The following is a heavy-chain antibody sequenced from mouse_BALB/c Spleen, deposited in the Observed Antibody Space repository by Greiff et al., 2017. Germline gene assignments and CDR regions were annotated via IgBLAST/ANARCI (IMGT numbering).Heavy chain of an antibody. CDR1: GYTFTSYY. CDR2: INPSNGGT. Sequence: VKLQQPGAELVKPGASVKLSCKASGYTFTSYYMYWVKQRPGQGLEWIGGINPSNGGTNFNEKFKSKATLTVDKSSSTAYMQLSSLTSEDSAVYYCTRSGGFDYWGQGTTLTVSS. CDR3: TRSGGFDY. D-gene: IGHD3-2*02. V-gene: IGHV1S81*02. J-gene: IGHJ2*01.